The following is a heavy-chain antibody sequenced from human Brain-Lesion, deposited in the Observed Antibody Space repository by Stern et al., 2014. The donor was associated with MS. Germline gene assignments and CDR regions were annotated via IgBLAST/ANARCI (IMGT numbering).Heavy chain of an antibody. D-gene: IGHD6-6*01. Sequence: EVQLVQSGAEVKKPGESLKISCKGSGYRFTSNWIGWVRQMPGKGLEWMGILWPGDSDTRYSPSFKGQVPISADKSISTAYLQWSSLQASDTAMYYCARRGDSSSSGFDYWGQGTLVIVSS. CDR2: LWPGDSDT. V-gene: IGHV5-51*01. CDR3: ARRGDSSSSGFDY. J-gene: IGHJ4*02. CDR1: GYRFTSNW.